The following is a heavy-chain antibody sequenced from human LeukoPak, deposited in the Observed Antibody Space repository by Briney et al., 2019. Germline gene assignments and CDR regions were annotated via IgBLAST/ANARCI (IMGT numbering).Heavy chain of an antibody. CDR3: ASPKDSSGYYLGYFDY. Sequence: ASVKVSCKASGGTFISYAISWVRQAPGQGLEWMGGIIPIFGTANYAQKFQGRVTITADESTSTAYMELSSLRSEDTAVYYCASPKDSSGYYLGYFDYWGQGTLVTVSS. J-gene: IGHJ4*02. V-gene: IGHV1-69*13. CDR2: IIPIFGTA. CDR1: GGTFISYA. D-gene: IGHD3-22*01.